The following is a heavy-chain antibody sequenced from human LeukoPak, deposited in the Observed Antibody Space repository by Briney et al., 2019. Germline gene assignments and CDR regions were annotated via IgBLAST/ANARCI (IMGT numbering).Heavy chain of an antibody. CDR2: IYHSGST. CDR3: AREVPYCSGGSCYSDAFDI. V-gene: IGHV4-38-2*02. CDR1: GYSISSGYY. Sequence: SETLSLTCAVSGYSISSGYYWGWIRQPPGKRLELIGSIYHSGSTYYNPSLKSRVTISVDTSKNQFSLKLSSVTAADTAVYYCAREVPYCSGGSCYSDAFDIWGQGTMVTVSS. D-gene: IGHD2-15*01. J-gene: IGHJ3*02.